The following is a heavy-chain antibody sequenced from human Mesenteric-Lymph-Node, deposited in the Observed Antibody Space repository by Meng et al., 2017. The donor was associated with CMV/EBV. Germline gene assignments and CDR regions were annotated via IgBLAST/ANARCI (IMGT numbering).Heavy chain of an antibody. J-gene: IGHJ4*02. CDR2: IKQEGSEK. CDR3: ARETAHYYDSSGYYWDY. CDR1: GFTFSSYW. V-gene: IGHV3-7*01. Sequence: GGSLRLSCAASGFTFSSYWMSWVRQAPGKGLEWVANIKQEGSEKYYVDSVKGRFTISRDNAKNSLYLQMNSLRAEETAVYYCARETAHYYDSSGYYWDYWGQGTLVTVSS. D-gene: IGHD3-22*01.